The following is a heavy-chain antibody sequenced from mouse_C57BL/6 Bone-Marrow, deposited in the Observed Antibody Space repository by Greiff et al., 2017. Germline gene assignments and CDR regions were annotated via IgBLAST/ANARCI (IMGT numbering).Heavy chain of an antibody. CDR1: GYTFTNYW. CDR2: IYPGGGYT. CDR3: ARSPPYYDGSSYGWYFDV. J-gene: IGHJ1*03. V-gene: IGHV1-63*01. Sequence: VKLLESGAELVRPGTSVKMSCKASGYTFTNYWIGWAKQRPGHGLEWIGDIYPGGGYTNYNEKFKGKATLTADKSSSTAYMQFSSLTSEDSAIYYCARSPPYYDGSSYGWYFDVWGTGTTVTVSS. D-gene: IGHD1-1*01.